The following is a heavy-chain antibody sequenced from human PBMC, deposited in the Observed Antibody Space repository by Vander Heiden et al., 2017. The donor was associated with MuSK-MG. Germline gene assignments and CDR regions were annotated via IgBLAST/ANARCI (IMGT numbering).Heavy chain of an antibody. CDR2: IYYSGST. CDR3: ARHGETTMFRGVSSAFDI. Sequence: QLQLQESGPALVKPSEPLSLTCTVPGGSISRSSYDWGWIRQTPGTGRQRIGRIYYSGSTYYNPSLKSLVTISVDTSKNQFARKLSSVTAADTAVYYCARHGETTMFRGVSSAFDIWGQVTMVTVSS. D-gene: IGHD3-10*01. CDR1: GGSISRSSYD. J-gene: IGHJ3*02. V-gene: IGHV4-39*01.